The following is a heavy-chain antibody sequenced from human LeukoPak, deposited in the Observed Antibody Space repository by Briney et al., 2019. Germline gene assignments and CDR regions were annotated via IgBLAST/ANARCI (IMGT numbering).Heavy chain of an antibody. CDR1: GFTFTNSA. Sequence: GSLRLSCAASGFTFTNSAMSWVRQAPGKGLEWVSTISGSGGSTYYADSVKGRFTISRDNSKSTLYLQVNSLRAEDTAVYHCAKSAGELGLGSWGQGALVTVSS. CDR3: AKSAGELGLGS. D-gene: IGHD7-27*01. CDR2: ISGSGGST. J-gene: IGHJ5*02. V-gene: IGHV3-23*01.